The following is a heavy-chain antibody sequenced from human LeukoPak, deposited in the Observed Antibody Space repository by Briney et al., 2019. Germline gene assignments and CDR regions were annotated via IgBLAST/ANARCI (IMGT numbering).Heavy chain of an antibody. CDR3: ARLRDGSIDY. Sequence: GESLKISCKGSGYNFTSYWISWVRQMPGKGLEWMGRIDPSDSYTNYSPSFQGHVTISTDKSIFTAYLQWSSLKASDTAMYYCARLRDGSIDYWGQGTLVTVSS. CDR1: GYNFTSYW. V-gene: IGHV5-10-1*01. CDR2: IDPSDSYT. J-gene: IGHJ4*02.